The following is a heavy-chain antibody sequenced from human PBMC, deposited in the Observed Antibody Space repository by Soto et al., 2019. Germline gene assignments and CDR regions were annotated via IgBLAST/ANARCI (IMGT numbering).Heavy chain of an antibody. Sequence: PGGSLRLSCAASGFTFTRYSMNWVRQAPGKGLEWVSSISSTTNYIYYGDSMKGRFTISRDNAKNSLYLEMNSLRAGDTAVYYCARESEDLTSNFDYWGQGTLVTVPQ. CDR1: GFTFTRYS. J-gene: IGHJ4*02. V-gene: IGHV3-21*06. CDR2: ISSTTNYI. CDR3: ARESEDLTSNFDY.